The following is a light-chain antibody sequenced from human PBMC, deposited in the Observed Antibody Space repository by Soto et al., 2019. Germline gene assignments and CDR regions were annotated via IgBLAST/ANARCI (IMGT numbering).Light chain of an antibody. J-gene: IGKJ5*01. CDR1: QSVSSSY. V-gene: IGKV3-20*01. CDR2: GAS. CDR3: QQYGSSPLT. Sequence: EIVLTQSPGTLSLSPGERATLSCRASQSVSSSYLAWYQQKPGQAPRLLIYGASSRATGIPDRFSGSGSGTDFTRTISILEPEDFAVYYCQQYGSSPLTFGQGTRLEIK.